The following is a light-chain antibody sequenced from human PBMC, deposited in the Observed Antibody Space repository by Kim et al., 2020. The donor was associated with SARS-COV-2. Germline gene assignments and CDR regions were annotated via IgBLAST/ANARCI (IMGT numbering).Light chain of an antibody. Sequence: SAGERDTLSCRASQSVSSSYLAWYQQKPGQAPRLLIYGASSRATGIPDRFSGSGSGTDFTLTISRLEPEDFAVYYCQQYGSSPLYTFGQGTKLEI. J-gene: IGKJ2*01. CDR1: QSVSSSY. V-gene: IGKV3-20*01. CDR2: GAS. CDR3: QQYGSSPLYT.